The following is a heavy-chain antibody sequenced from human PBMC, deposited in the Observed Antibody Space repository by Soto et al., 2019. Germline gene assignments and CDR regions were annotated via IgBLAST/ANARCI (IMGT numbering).Heavy chain of an antibody. J-gene: IGHJ4*02. D-gene: IGHD1-26*01. CDR1: GFSFSRYW. V-gene: IGHV3-7*01. CDR2: IKVDGRQK. CDR3: ARRQVGYRVTDY. Sequence: EVQLVESGGGLVQPGGSLRLSCAASGFSFSRYWMSWVRQAPGKGLEWVANIKVDGRQKYFVDCVKGRFTISRNNSKNLLLMQMSSLSAADTSVYYCARRQVGYRVTDYWGQGTLVTVSS.